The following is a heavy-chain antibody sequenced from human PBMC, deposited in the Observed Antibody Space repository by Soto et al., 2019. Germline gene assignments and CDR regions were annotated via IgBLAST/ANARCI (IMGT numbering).Heavy chain of an antibody. CDR3: AHKGGGDRILDY. J-gene: IGHJ4*02. CDR1: GFSLSTSGVG. CDR2: IYWDDAK. V-gene: IGHV2-5*02. Sequence: QITLKESGPTLVKPTQTLTLTCTFSGFSLSTSGVGVGWIRQPRGKAPEWLAVIYWDDAKEYSPSMKRRPTITKHTSNHLIVLTMTHMNPVDTATSFSAHKGGGDRILDYCGQGTLLTLSS. D-gene: IGHD3-10*01.